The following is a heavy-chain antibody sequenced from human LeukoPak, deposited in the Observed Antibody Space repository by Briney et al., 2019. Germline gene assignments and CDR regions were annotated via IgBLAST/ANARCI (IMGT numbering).Heavy chain of an antibody. CDR2: INPNSGGT. CDR1: GYTFPGYY. Sequence: ASVKVSCKASGYTFPGYYMHQVRQAPGQGLEGMGWINPNSGGTNYAQKFQGRVTMTRDTSISTAYMELSRLRSDATAVYYCARALSPRIVVVSEYPPASHWGQGTLVTVSS. V-gene: IGHV1-2*02. D-gene: IGHD3-22*01. J-gene: IGHJ4*02. CDR3: ARALSPRIVVVSEYPPASH.